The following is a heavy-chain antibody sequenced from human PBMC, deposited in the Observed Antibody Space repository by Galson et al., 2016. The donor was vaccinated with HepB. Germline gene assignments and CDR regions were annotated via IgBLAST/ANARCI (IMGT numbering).Heavy chain of an antibody. Sequence: SVKVSCKASGYTFTTYGISWVRQAPGQGLEWMGWISTHSGTTNHAQELQGRITMTTDTSTSTAYMELTNLKSDDTAVYYCVRDRERTLDYWGQGNLVSVSS. J-gene: IGHJ4*02. CDR1: GYTFTTYG. V-gene: IGHV1-18*04. D-gene: IGHD1-26*01. CDR2: ISTHSGTT. CDR3: VRDRERTLDY.